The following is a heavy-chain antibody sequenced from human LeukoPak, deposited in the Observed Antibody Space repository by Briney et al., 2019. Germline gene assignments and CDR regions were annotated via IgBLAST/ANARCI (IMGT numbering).Heavy chain of an antibody. CDR3: ARTHYAFDY. Sequence: PGGSLRLSCAASGFTFSSYSMNWVRQAPGKGLEWVSSIGGRGISTYYADSVKGRFTISRDNAKNSLYLQMNSLRAEDTAVYYCARTHYAFDYWGQGTLVTVSS. CDR2: IGGRGIST. V-gene: IGHV3-21*01. D-gene: IGHD2-2*01. J-gene: IGHJ4*02. CDR1: GFTFSSYS.